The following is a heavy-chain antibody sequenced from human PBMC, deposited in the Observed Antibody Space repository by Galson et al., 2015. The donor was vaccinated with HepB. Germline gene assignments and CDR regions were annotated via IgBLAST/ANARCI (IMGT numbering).Heavy chain of an antibody. CDR3: ARAAGYSSSWTEFDY. CDR2: ISSSSSYI. Sequence: SLRLSCAASGFTFSSYSMNWVRQAPGKGLEWVSSISSSSSYIYYADSVKGRFTISRDNAKNSLYLQMNSLRAEDTAVYYCARAAGYSSSWTEFDYWGQGTLVTVSS. V-gene: IGHV3-21*01. D-gene: IGHD6-13*01. J-gene: IGHJ4*02. CDR1: GFTFSSYS.